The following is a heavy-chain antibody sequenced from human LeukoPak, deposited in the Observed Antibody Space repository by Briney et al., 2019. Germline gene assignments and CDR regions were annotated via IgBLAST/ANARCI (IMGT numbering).Heavy chain of an antibody. CDR1: GFTFTNYW. D-gene: IGHD6-19*01. J-gene: IGHJ4*02. CDR3: ARDSSGWSFDY. CDR2: INQDGSEK. Sequence: PGGSLRLSCAASGFTFTNYWMGWVRQAPGKGLEWVANINQDGSEKYYVDSVKGRFTISRDNAKNSLYLQMNSLRAEDTAVYYCARDSSGWSFDYWGQGTLATVSS. V-gene: IGHV3-7*01.